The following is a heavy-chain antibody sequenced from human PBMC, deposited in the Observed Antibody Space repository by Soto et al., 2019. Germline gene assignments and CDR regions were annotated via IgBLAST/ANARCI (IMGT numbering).Heavy chain of an antibody. V-gene: IGHV1-69*01. CDR2: IIPIFGTA. D-gene: IGHD4-17*01. Sequence: GSLVKVYWKASGGTFSSYAIGWVRQAPGKGLEWMGGIIPIFGTANYAQKFQGRVTITADESTSTAYMELSSLRSEDTAVYYCARVRFDHGDYHTYYYYYGMDVWGQGTTVTVSS. CDR1: GGTFSSYA. J-gene: IGHJ6*02. CDR3: ARVRFDHGDYHTYYYYYGMDV.